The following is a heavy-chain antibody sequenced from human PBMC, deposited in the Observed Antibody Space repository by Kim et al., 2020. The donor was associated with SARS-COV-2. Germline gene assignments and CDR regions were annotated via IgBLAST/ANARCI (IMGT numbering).Heavy chain of an antibody. D-gene: IGHD3-10*01. J-gene: IGHJ6*02. CDR3: ARQALWCGEPLGMDV. V-gene: IGHV4-59*08. Sequence: PSPKSRETTTRDTSKTQFSLKLSSVTAADTAVYYCARQALWCGEPLGMDVWGQGTTVTVSS.